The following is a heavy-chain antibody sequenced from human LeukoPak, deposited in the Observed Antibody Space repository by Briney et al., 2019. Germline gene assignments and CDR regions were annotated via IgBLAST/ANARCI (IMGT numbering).Heavy chain of an antibody. Sequence: SETLSLTCTVSGGSISGNSYYWGWLRQPPGKGLEWIGSIYYSGITYYNPSLKSRVTISVDTSKNQFSLKLSSVTAADTAVYYCASWGATHHYFDSWGRGTLVTVSS. J-gene: IGHJ4*02. CDR2: IYYSGIT. CDR3: ASWGATHHYFDS. V-gene: IGHV4-39*01. D-gene: IGHD1-26*01. CDR1: GGSISGNSYY.